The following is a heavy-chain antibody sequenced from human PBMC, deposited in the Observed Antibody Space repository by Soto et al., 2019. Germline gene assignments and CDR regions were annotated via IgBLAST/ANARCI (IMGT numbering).Heavy chain of an antibody. J-gene: IGHJ4*02. D-gene: IGHD3-10*01. V-gene: IGHV1-18*04. CDR2: IGVYNNNR. Sequence: QVQLVQSGAEVKKPGASVKVSCKASGYTFTSYGISWVRQAPGQGLVWMGWIGVYNNNRNYAQKVQGRVTMTTDTSTSTAYMELRSLISDDTAVYYCARDQLGARGDYWGQGTLVTVSS. CDR1: GYTFTSYG. CDR3: ARDQLGARGDY.